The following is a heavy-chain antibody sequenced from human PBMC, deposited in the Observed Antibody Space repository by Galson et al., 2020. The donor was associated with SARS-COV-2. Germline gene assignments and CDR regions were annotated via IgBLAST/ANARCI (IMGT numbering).Heavy chain of an antibody. J-gene: IGHJ4*02. CDR2: ISSSSYI. Sequence: KIGESLKISCAASGFTFSSYSMNWVRQAPGKGLEWVSSISSSSYIYYADSVKGRFTISRDNAKNSLYLQMNSLRAEDTAVYYCARDWRSHYGGILPLDYWGQGTLVTVSS. CDR1: GFTFSSYS. CDR3: ARDWRSHYGGILPLDY. D-gene: IGHD4-17*01. V-gene: IGHV3-21*01.